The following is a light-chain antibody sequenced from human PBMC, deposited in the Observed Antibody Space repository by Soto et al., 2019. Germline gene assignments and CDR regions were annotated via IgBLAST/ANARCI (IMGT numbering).Light chain of an antibody. CDR1: QSIRSW. J-gene: IGKJ1*01. V-gene: IGKV1-5*03. CDR2: EAS. Sequence: DIQMTQSPSTLSASVGDRVTITCRASQSIRSWLAWYQQKPGKAPNLLIYEASRLESAVPSRFSGSASGTEFTLTINSLQPDDFATYYCQQYSSHPETFGQGTKVEIK. CDR3: QQYSSHPET.